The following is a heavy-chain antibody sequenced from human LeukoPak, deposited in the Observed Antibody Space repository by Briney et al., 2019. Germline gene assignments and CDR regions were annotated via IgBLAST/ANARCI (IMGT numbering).Heavy chain of an antibody. Sequence: GGSLRLSCAASGFTFSSYAMSWVRQAPGKGLEWVSSLSSSSIYINHADSVKGRFTISRDNAKNSLYLQMNSLRAEDTAVYYCARVDYDISTGYQTYFKYWGQGTLVTVSS. CDR3: ARVDYDISTGYQTYFKY. D-gene: IGHD3-9*01. J-gene: IGHJ4*02. CDR1: GFTFSSYA. CDR2: LSSSSIYI. V-gene: IGHV3-21*01.